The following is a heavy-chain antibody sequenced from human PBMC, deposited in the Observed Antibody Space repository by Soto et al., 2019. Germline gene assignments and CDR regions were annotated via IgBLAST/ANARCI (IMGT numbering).Heavy chain of an antibody. CDR1: GFTLSGHW. V-gene: IGHV3-74*03. J-gene: IGHJ3*02. CDR3: AREAGYCSRTSCYRRAFDT. Sequence: EVQLVESGGDLVQPGGSLSLSCAASGFTLSGHWMHWVRQVPGKGLEWVSRINTDGGSSAYADSVKGRFAISRDNAKNTLYLQMNGLRAEDTAVYYCAREAGYCSRTSCYRRAFDTWGQGTTVTVSS. CDR2: INTDGGSS. D-gene: IGHD2-2*01.